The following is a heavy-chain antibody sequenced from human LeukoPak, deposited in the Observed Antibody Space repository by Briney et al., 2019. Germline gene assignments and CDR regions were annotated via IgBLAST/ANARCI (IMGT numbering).Heavy chain of an antibody. CDR3: ARDNRKNDYVGGSYRYLYYFDY. CDR1: GGSISSGGYY. Sequence: PSQTLSLTCTVSGGSISSGGYYWSWIRQHPGKGLERIGYIYYSGSTYYNPSLKSRVTISVDTSKNQFPLKLSSVTAADTAVYYCARDNRKNDYVGGSYRYLYYFDYWGQGTLVTVSS. CDR2: IYYSGST. D-gene: IGHD3-16*02. V-gene: IGHV4-31*03. J-gene: IGHJ4*02.